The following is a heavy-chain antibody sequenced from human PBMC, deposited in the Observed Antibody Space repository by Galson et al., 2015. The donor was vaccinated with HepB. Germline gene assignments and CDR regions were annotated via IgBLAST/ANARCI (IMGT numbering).Heavy chain of an antibody. CDR1: GYTFTSYY. CDR2: INPSGGST. J-gene: IGHJ3*02. CDR3: ARYGAGEVITRAFDI. V-gene: IGHV1-46*01. Sequence: SVKVSCKASGYTFTSYYMHWVRQATGQGLEWMGIINPSGGSTSYAQKFQGRVTMTRDTSMSTVYMELSSLRSEDTAVYYCARYGAGEVITRAFDIWGQGTMVTVSS. D-gene: IGHD3-22*01.